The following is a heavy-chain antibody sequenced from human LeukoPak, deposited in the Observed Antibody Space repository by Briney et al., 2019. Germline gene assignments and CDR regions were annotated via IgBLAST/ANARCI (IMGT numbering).Heavy chain of an antibody. D-gene: IGHD2-21*02. J-gene: IGHJ4*02. V-gene: IGHV4-59*02. CDR3: ARVLVTQVPSFEF. CDR2: IFYSGST. CDR1: GDSVSSHY. Sequence: SETLSLTCTVSGDSVSSHYWSWIRQPPGKGLEWIGYIFYSGSTSYNPSLKSRVTISVDRSKKQFSLKVTSVTAADTAVYYCARVLVTQVPSFEFWGQGALVIVSS.